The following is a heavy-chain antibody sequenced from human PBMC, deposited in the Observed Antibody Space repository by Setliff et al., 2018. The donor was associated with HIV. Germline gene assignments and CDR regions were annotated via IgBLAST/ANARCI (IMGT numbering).Heavy chain of an antibody. J-gene: IGHJ4*02. D-gene: IGHD5-18*01. CDR1: GGSISSRSYY. V-gene: IGHV4-39*01. Sequence: SETLSLTCTVPGGSISSRSYYWGWIRQPPGKGLEWLGYIYYYSGSTYYNPSLKSRVTISVDTSKNQFSLKLSSVTAADTAVYYCARLEVRSFYGYRNSPDYLGQGTLVTVSS. CDR2: IYYYSGST. CDR3: ARLEVRSFYGYRNSPDY.